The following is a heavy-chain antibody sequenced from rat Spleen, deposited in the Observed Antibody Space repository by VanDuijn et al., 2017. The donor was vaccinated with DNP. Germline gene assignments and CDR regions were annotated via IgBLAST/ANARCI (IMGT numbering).Heavy chain of an antibody. CDR1: GFSLTSNS. Sequence: QVQLKESGPGLVQPSQTLSLTCTVSGFSLTSNSVHWVRQPPGKGLEWMGVVWIGGTTDYNSIFKSRLSISRDTSKSQVFLKMNSLQTEDTAIYFCTRNSGYYFDYWGQGVMVTVSS. V-gene: IGHV2-1*01. CDR2: VWIGGTT. D-gene: IGHD4-3*01. J-gene: IGHJ2*01. CDR3: TRNSGYYFDY.